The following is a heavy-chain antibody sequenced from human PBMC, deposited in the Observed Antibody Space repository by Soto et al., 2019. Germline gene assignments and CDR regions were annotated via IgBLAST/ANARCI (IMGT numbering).Heavy chain of an antibody. D-gene: IGHD3-22*01. V-gene: IGHV3-13*01. CDR2: IGTAGDT. J-gene: IGHJ4*02. CDR1: GFTFSSYD. Sequence: EVQLVESGGGLVQPGGSLRLSCAASGFTFSSYDMHWVRQTTGKGLEWVSAIGTAGDTYYPGSVKGRFTISREDAKNSLYLQMNSLRSGDTAVYYCARGNNSSGIDYLGQGTLVTVSS. CDR3: ARGNNSSGIDY.